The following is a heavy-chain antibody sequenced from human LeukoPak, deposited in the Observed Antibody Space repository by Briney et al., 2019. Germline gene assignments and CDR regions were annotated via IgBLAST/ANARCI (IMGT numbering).Heavy chain of an antibody. D-gene: IGHD6-25*01. J-gene: IGHJ4*02. Sequence: SETLSLTCTVSGGSISSYYWSWIRQPPGKGLEWVGYIYYSGSTNYNPSLKSRVTISVDTSKNQFSLKLSSVTAADTAVYYCARVQRGYFDYWGQGTLVTVSS. CDR1: GGSISSYY. CDR3: ARVQRGYFDY. V-gene: IGHV4-59*01. CDR2: IYYSGST.